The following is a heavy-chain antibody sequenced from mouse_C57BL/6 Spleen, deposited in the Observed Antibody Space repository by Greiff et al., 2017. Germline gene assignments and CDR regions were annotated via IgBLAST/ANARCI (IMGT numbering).Heavy chain of an antibody. Sequence: QVQLKQPGAELVKPGASVKMSCKASGYTFTSYWITWVKQRPGQGLEWIGDIYPGSGSTNYNEKFKSKATLTVDTSSSTAYMQLSSLTSEDSAVYYCAREPKNSNYFYWGQGTTLTVSS. CDR1: GYTFTSYW. CDR3: AREPKNSNYFY. D-gene: IGHD2-5*01. CDR2: IYPGSGST. J-gene: IGHJ2*01. V-gene: IGHV1-55*01.